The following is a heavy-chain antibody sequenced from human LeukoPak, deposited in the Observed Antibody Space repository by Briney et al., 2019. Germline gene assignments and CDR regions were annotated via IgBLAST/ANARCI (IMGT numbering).Heavy chain of an antibody. V-gene: IGHV3-48*03. CDR2: ISSSGSTI. D-gene: IGHD3-10*02. Sequence: GRSLRLSWAASGFTLSGYAMHWVRQAPGKGLEWVSYISSSGSTIYYADSVKGRFTISRDHAKNSLYLQMNSLRAEDTVVYYCAELGITMIGGVWGKGATVTISS. CDR3: AELGITMIGGV. CDR1: GFTLSGYA. J-gene: IGHJ6*04.